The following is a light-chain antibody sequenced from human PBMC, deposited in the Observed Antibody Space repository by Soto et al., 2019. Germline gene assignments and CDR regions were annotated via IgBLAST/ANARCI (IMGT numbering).Light chain of an antibody. CDR2: EAS. CDR1: QGIKSG. CDR3: QQFDYSPT. V-gene: IGKV1D-13*01. J-gene: IGKJ3*01. Sequence: ALLLTQSPSSLSASVGDRVTITCRTSQGIKSGLAWYQQIPGKAPKLLIYEASILESGVPSRFSGSGYGTDFTLTINSLQPEDFATYYCQQFDYSPTFGPGTKVDFK.